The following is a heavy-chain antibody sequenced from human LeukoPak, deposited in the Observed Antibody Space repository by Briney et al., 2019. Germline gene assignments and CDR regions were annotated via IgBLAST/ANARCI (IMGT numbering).Heavy chain of an antibody. J-gene: IGHJ3*02. CDR2: IYYSGST. CDR3: ASGGGVAFDI. Sequence: PETLSLTCTVSGGSISSSSYYWGWIRQPPGKGLEWIGSIYYSGSTYYNPSLKSRVTISVDTSKNQFSLKLSSVTAADTAVYYCASGGGVAFDIWGQGTTVTVSS. V-gene: IGHV4-39*07. D-gene: IGHD2-8*02. CDR1: GGSISSSSYY.